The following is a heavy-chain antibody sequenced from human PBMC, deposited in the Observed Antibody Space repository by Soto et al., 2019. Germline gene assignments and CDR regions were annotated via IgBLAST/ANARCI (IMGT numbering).Heavy chain of an antibody. CDR3: TTDRDIVLMLYAPSITSMDV. V-gene: IGHV3-15*01. D-gene: IGHD2-8*01. J-gene: IGHJ6*04. CDR2: IKSKTDGGTT. CDR1: GFTFSNAW. Sequence: PGGSLRLSCAASGFTFSNAWMSWVRQAPGKGLEWVGRIKSKTDGGTTDYAAPVKGRFTISRDDSKNTLYLQMNSLKTEDTAVYYCTTDRDIVLMLYAPSITSMDVWGKGTTVTVSS.